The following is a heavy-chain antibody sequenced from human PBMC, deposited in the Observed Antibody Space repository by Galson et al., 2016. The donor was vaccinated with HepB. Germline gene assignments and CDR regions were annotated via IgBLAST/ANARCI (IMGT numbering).Heavy chain of an antibody. V-gene: IGHV1-18*01. D-gene: IGHD3-10*01. CDR3: ARVYYGPSFDY. CDR2: ISGYNVNT. Sequence: SVKVSCKASGYTFTRSAISWVRQAPGQGLEWLGWISGYNVNTNSAQKFQGRVTMTTDTSTSTAYMELRSLRSDDTAVYYCARVYYGPSFDYWGQGTLVTVSS. J-gene: IGHJ4*02. CDR1: GYTFTRSA.